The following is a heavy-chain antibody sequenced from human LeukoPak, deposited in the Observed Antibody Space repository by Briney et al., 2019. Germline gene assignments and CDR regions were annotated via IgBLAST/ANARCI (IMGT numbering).Heavy chain of an antibody. CDR1: GGTFSSYA. D-gene: IGHD5-24*01. Sequence: GASVKVSCKASGGTFSSYAISWVRQAPGQGLEWMGGIIPIFGTANYAQKFQGRLTMTSDTSARTVYMELSSLRSDDTAVYYCARIRDGYNDAYDIWGQGTLVTVPS. J-gene: IGHJ3*02. CDR3: ARIRDGYNDAYDI. CDR2: IIPIFGTA. V-gene: IGHV1-69*05.